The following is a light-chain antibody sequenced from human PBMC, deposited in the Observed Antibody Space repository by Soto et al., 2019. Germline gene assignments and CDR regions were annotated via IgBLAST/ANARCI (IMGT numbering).Light chain of an antibody. CDR2: EVS. J-gene: IGLJ1*01. Sequence: QSVLTQPASVSGSPGQSITISCTGTSSDVGGYNYVSWYQLHPGKAPKLMIYEVSNRPSGISNRFSASKSGNTASLTISGLQAEDEADYYCFSYTSNTAYVSGTGPKVTVL. V-gene: IGLV2-14*01. CDR1: SSDVGGYNY. CDR3: FSYTSNTAYV.